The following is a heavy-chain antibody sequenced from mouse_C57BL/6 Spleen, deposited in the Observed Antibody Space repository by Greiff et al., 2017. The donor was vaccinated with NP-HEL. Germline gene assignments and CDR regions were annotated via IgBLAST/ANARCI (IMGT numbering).Heavy chain of an antibody. V-gene: IGHV14-1*01. CDR3: TTPKYYGSSSYWYCDV. CDR2: IDPEDGDT. CDR1: GFNIKDYY. Sequence: EVQLQESGAELVRPGASVKLSCTASGFNIKDYYMHWVKQRPEQGLEWIGRIDPEDGDTEYAPKFQGKATMTADTSSNTAYLQLSSLTSEDTAVLYCTTPKYYGSSSYWYCDVWGTGTTVTVSS. D-gene: IGHD1-1*01. J-gene: IGHJ1*03.